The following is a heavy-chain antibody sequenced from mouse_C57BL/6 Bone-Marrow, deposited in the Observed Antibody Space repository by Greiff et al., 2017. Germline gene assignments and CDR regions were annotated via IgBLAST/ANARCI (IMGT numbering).Heavy chain of an antibody. V-gene: IGHV1-15*01. Sequence: VQLQQSGAELVRPGASVTLSCKASGYTFTDYEMHWVKQTPVHGLEWIGAIDPETGGTAYNQKFKGKAILTADKSSSPAYMELRSLTSEDSAVYYCTRREDYYYTWFAYWGQGTLVTVSA. CDR2: IDPETGGT. D-gene: IGHD1-1*01. CDR1: GYTFTDYE. CDR3: TRREDYYYTWFAY. J-gene: IGHJ3*01.